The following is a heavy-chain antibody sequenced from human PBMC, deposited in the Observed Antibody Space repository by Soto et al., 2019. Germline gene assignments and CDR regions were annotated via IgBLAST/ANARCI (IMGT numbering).Heavy chain of an antibody. CDR3: ARGRTVRNYADDSSDYFYFFDY. CDR1: GDSISAFY. J-gene: IGHJ4*02. V-gene: IGHV4-59*01. D-gene: IGHD3-22*01. CDR2: VYYTGST. Sequence: SETLSLTCTVSGDSISAFYWGWMRQSPGKELEWIGYVYYTGSTNYNPSLKSRVTISVDRSKNQFSLKLTSANAADTAVYYCARGRTVRNYADDSSDYFYFFDYWGQGTLVTVSS.